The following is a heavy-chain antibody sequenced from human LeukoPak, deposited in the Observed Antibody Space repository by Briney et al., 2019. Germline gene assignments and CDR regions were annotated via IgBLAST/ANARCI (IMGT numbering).Heavy chain of an antibody. CDR2: IYYSGST. V-gene: IGHV4-30-4*01. D-gene: IGHD2-21*02. CDR1: GCSISSGDYY. J-gene: IGHJ4*02. Sequence: SQTLSLTCTVSGCSISSGDYYWSWIRQPPGKALEGIGYIYYSGSTYYNPSLKSRVTISVDTSKNQFSLKLSSVTAADTAVYYCARCGGDPNPYYFDYWGQGTLVTVSS. CDR3: ARCGGDPNPYYFDY.